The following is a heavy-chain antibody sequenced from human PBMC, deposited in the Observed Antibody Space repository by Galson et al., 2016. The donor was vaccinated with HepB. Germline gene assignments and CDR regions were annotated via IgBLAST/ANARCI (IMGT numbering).Heavy chain of an antibody. V-gene: IGHV3-7*03. CDR1: GFNFSIYW. Sequence: SLRLSCAASGFNFSIYWMTWVRQAPGKGLEWVANIKQDGSAKYFVDSVKGRFTASRDTAKNSLYLHMNSLRAEGSAVYYCVRARGFDYWGLGALVTVSA. CDR3: VRARGFDY. CDR2: IKQDGSAK. J-gene: IGHJ4*02.